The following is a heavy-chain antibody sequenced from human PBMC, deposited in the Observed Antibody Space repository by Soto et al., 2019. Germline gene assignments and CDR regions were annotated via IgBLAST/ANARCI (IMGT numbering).Heavy chain of an antibody. CDR3: AREYGSSTSCRRGAFDI. CDR2: INHSGST. J-gene: IGHJ3*02. Sequence: QVQLQQWGAGLLQPSETLSLTCAVYGGSFSGYYWSWIRQPPGKGLVWIGEINHSGSTTYNPSLKSRVTISVDTSKNQFSMKLSSGTAADTAVYYCAREYGSSTSCRRGAFDIWGQGTMVTVSS. D-gene: IGHD2-2*01. V-gene: IGHV4-34*01. CDR1: GGSFSGYY.